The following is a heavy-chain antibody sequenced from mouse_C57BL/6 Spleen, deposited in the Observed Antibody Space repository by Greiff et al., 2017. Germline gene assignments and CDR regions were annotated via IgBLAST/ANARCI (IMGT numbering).Heavy chain of an antibody. CDR3: ARYDGTWDY. CDR1: GYTFTSYW. V-gene: IGHV1-69*01. Sequence: VHLQQPGAELVMPGASVKLSCKASGYTFTSYWMHWVKQRPGQGLEWIGEIDPSDSYTNYNQKFKGKSTLTVDKSSSTAYMQLSSLTSEDSAVYDCARYDGTWDYWGQGTTLTVSS. J-gene: IGHJ2*01. CDR2: IDPSDSYT. D-gene: IGHD2-3*01.